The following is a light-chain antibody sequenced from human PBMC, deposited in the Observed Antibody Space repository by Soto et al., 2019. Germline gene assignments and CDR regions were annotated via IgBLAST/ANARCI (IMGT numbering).Light chain of an antibody. CDR1: KNDIGVYDF. CDR3: KSYEGSNTYV. V-gene: IGLV2-8*01. CDR2: EVV. J-gene: IGLJ1*01. Sequence: QSALTQPPSASGSPGQSVTISCTGTKNDIGVYDFVSWYQHHPGKAPRLIIYEVVQRPSGVPDRFSGSKSGNTASLTVSGLQDADEADYFCKSYEGSNTYVFGSRTKVTV.